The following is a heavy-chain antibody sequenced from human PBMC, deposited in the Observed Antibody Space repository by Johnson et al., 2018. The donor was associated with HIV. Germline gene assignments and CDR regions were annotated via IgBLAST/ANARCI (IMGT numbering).Heavy chain of an antibody. Sequence: QVQLVESGGGVVQPGRSLRLSCAASGFTFSNYAVHWVRQTPGKGLEWVAVISYDGSNRYYADSVKGRFTISRDNPKNTLYLQMNSLRAADTAVYYCAREVSSGGYCTTTTCYAAAFDIWGRGTMVTVSS. V-gene: IGHV3-30*04. D-gene: IGHD2-2*01. CDR2: ISYDGSNR. CDR1: GFTFSNYA. CDR3: AREVSSGGYCTTTTCYAAAFDI. J-gene: IGHJ3*02.